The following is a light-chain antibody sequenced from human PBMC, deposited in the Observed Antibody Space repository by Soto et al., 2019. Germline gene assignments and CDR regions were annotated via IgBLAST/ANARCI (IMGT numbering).Light chain of an antibody. J-gene: IGKJ1*01. V-gene: IGKV1-5*03. CDR1: QSISSW. Sequence: DIQMTQSPSTLSASVGDRVTITCRASQSISSWLAWYQQKPGKAPKLLIYKASSLEIGVPSRFSGSGSGTEFTLTISSLQPDDFATYYCQQYNSYSWTFVQGTKVEIK. CDR3: QQYNSYSWT. CDR2: KAS.